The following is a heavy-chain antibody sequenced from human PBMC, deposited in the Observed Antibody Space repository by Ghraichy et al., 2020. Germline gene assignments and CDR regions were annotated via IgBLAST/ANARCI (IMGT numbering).Heavy chain of an antibody. V-gene: IGHV3-11*01. D-gene: IGHD6-6*01. Sequence: GESLNISCAASGFTFSDYYMSWIRQAPGKGLEWVSYISSSGSTIYYADSVKGRFTISRDNAKNSLYLQMNSLRAEDTAVYYCARDGEYSSSEGFDYWGQGTLVTVSS. J-gene: IGHJ4*02. CDR1: GFTFSDYY. CDR3: ARDGEYSSSEGFDY. CDR2: ISSSGSTI.